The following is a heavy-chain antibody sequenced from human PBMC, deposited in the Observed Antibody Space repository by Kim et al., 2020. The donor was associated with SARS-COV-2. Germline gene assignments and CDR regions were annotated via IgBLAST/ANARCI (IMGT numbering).Heavy chain of an antibody. D-gene: IGHD2-2*01. V-gene: IGHV3-43*02. Sequence: GVSLRLSCAASGFRFDEYAMNWVRQVPGKGLEWVSFISSDGANTYYADSVKARFTISRDNNRGSLYLQMNSLRTEDTASYFCAKDVCSSVSCPYNYYYGMDVWGQGTTVLVSS. CDR1: GFRFDEYA. J-gene: IGHJ6*02. CDR3: AKDVCSSVSCPYNYYYGMDV. CDR2: ISSDGANT.